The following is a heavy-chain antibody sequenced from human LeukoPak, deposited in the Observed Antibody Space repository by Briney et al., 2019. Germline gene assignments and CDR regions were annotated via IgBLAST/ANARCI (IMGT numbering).Heavy chain of an antibody. J-gene: IGHJ4*02. CDR1: GFSLSNAGMG. Sequence: SGPTLVNPTETLTVTCTVSGFSLSNAGMGVSWIRQPPGKALEWLAHIFSNDEKSYSTSLKSRLTISKDTSKSQVVLTMTNTDPVDTATYYCARALYYDFWSGYSNFDYWGQGTLVTVSS. CDR3: ARALYYDFWSGYSNFDY. V-gene: IGHV2-26*01. CDR2: IFSNDEK. D-gene: IGHD3-3*01.